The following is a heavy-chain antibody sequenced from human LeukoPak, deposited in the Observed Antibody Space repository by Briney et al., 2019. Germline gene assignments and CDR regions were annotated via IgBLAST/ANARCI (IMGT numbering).Heavy chain of an antibody. CDR2: ISGSGVTT. CDR3: ARGAGYNYPYYFDY. Sequence: GGSLRLSCVASGFTFSSYAMSWVRQAPGKGLECVSAISGSGVTTHYAGSVKGRFSISRDNSKNTLYLQMNSLRAEDTAVYYCARGAGYNYPYYFDYWGQGTLVTVSS. CDR1: GFTFSSYA. D-gene: IGHD5-24*01. V-gene: IGHV3-23*01. J-gene: IGHJ4*02.